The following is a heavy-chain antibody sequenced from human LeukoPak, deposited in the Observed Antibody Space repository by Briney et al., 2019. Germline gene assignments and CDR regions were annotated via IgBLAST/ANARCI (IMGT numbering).Heavy chain of an antibody. CDR2: IIPSTDGT. V-gene: IGHV1-2*02. Sequence: EASVKVSCKASGYTFTGYYLHWVRQAPGQGLEWMGWIIPSTDGTNYAQSFQGRLTITTDTSASTAYMELSSLRSEDTALYFCARDLIVYGSGSYFDYWGQGTLVTVSS. CDR1: GYTFTGYY. J-gene: IGHJ4*02. D-gene: IGHD3-10*01. CDR3: ARDLIVYGSGSYFDY.